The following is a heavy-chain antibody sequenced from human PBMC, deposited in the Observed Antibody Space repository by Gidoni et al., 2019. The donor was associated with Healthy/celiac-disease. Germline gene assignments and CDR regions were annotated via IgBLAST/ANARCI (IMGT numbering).Heavy chain of an antibody. Sequence: EVQLVESGGGLVQPGGSLRLSCAASGFTFRSYWMSWVRQAPGKGLEWVANINQDGSEKYYVDSVKGRFTISRDNAKNSLYLQMNSLRAEDTAVYYCARDYGAVDYWGQGTLVTVSS. CDR2: INQDGSEK. CDR1: GFTFRSYW. CDR3: ARDYGAVDY. V-gene: IGHV3-7*03. J-gene: IGHJ4*02. D-gene: IGHD3-10*01.